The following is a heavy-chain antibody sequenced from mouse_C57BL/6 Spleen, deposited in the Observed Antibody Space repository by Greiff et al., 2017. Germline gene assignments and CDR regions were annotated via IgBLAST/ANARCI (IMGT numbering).Heavy chain of an antibody. D-gene: IGHD1-1*01. CDR3: ASGDTTVPFAY. Sequence: VKLMESGPGLVAPSQSLSITCTVSGFSLTSYGVDWVRQSPGKGLEWLGVIWGVGSTNYNSALKSRLSISKDNSKSQVFLKMNSLQTDDTAMYYCASGDTTVPFAYWGQGTLVTVSA. J-gene: IGHJ3*01. V-gene: IGHV2-6*01. CDR1: GFSLTSYG. CDR2: IWGVGST.